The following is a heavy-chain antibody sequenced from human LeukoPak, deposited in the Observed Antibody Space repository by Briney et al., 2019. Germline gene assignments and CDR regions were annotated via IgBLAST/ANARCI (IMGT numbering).Heavy chain of an antibody. CDR3: VRDRGGSGYYYFGL. CDR2: ISSNGGIT. CDR1: GFTFSIYT. J-gene: IGHJ4*02. D-gene: IGHD5-12*01. Sequence: PGGSLRLSCAASGFTFSIYTMSWVRQAPGKGLEYISTISSNGGITYYANSVEGRFTISRDDYKNTLYLQMASLRAEDMAVYYCVRDRGGSGYYYFGLWGQGTLVTVSS. V-gene: IGHV3-64*01.